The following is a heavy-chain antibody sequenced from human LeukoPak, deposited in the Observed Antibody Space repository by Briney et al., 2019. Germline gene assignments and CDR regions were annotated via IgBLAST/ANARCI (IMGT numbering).Heavy chain of an antibody. V-gene: IGHV4-4*07. D-gene: IGHD3-22*01. Sequence: SESLSLTCTVSGGSISSYYWSWIRQPAGKGLEWIGRIYTSGSTNYNPSLKSRVTMSVDTSKNQFSLKLSSVSAADTAVYYCTRGSIAYYYMDVWGKGTTVTISS. J-gene: IGHJ6*03. CDR1: GGSISSYY. CDR2: IYTSGST. CDR3: TRGSIAYYYMDV.